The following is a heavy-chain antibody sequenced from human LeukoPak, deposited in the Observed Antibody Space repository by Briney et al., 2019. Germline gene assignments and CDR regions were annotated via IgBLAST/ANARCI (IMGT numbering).Heavy chain of an antibody. Sequence: GRSLRLSCAASGFTFSSYGMHSVRQAPGKGLGWGAVIWYDGSNKYYADSVKGRFTISRDNSKNTLYLQMNSLRAEDTAVYYCAKGPSRSGSYYSDVDYWGQGTLVTVSS. D-gene: IGHD3-10*01. CDR3: AKGPSRSGSYYSDVDY. J-gene: IGHJ4*02. CDR2: IWYDGSNK. V-gene: IGHV3-33*06. CDR1: GFTFSSYG.